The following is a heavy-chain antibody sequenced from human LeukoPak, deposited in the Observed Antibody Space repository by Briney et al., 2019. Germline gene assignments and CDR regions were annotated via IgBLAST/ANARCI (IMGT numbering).Heavy chain of an antibody. CDR3: ATPIYYDILTGYSSY. J-gene: IGHJ4*02. CDR2: IKQDGSQK. CDR1: GFTFSNYW. Sequence: GGSLRLSCAASGFTFSNYWMSWVRQAPGKGLEWVANIKQDGSQKYYVDSVKGRFTISRDNAKNTLYLQMNSLRAEDTAVYYCATPIYYDILTGYSSYWGQGTLVTVSS. V-gene: IGHV3-7*03. D-gene: IGHD3-9*01.